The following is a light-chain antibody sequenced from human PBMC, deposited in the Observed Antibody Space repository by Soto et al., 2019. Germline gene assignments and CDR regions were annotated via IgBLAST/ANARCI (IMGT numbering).Light chain of an antibody. CDR2: DVT. V-gene: IGLV2-14*03. CDR3: QSYDSSLSGSQV. J-gene: IGLJ1*01. Sequence: QSALTQPASVSGSPGQSITIPCTGTSNDIGGYNYVSWYQQFPGKAPKLIIYDVTNRPSGVSFRFSGSKSGNTASLTISGLQAEDEAGYYCQSYDSSLSGSQVFGTGTKVTVL. CDR1: SNDIGGYNY.